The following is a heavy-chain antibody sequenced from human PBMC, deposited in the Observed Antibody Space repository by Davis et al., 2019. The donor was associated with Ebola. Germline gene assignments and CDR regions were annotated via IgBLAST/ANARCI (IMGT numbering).Heavy chain of an antibody. V-gene: IGHV3-23*01. J-gene: IGHJ4*02. CDR3: AKDLSYSSSSVALDY. D-gene: IGHD6-6*01. Sequence: PGGPLRLSCAASGFTFSSYAMSWVRQAPGKGLEWVSAISGSGGSTYYADSVKGRFTISRDNSKNTLYLQMNSLRAEDTAVYYCAKDLSYSSSSVALDYWGRGTLVTVSS. CDR1: GFTFSSYA. CDR2: ISGSGGST.